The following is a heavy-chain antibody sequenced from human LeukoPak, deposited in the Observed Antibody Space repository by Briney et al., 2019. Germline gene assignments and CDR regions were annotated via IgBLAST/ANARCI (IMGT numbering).Heavy chain of an antibody. V-gene: IGHV3-15*01. CDR2: IKSKTDGGTT. Sequence: GGSLRLSCAASGFTFSNAWMSWVRQAPEKGLEWVGRIKSKTDGGTTDYAAPVKGRFTISRDDSKNTLYLQMNSLKTEDTAVYYCTTRDIVVVVAATLVDYWGQGTLVTVSS. D-gene: IGHD2-15*01. J-gene: IGHJ4*02. CDR3: TTRDIVVVVAATLVDY. CDR1: GFTFSNAW.